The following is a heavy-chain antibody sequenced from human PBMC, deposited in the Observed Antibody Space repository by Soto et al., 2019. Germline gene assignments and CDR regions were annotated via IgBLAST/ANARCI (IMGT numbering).Heavy chain of an antibody. CDR3: ARDKDTSSWTGFDF. Sequence: GGSLRLSCAASGFTFSSYAMSWVRQAPGKGLEWVSAISATGISTHYADSVKGRVTISRDNSANTLSLEMSSLTAEDTAVYYCARDKDTSSWTGFDFWGHGTLVTVPS. V-gene: IGHV3-23*01. CDR2: ISATGIST. J-gene: IGHJ4*01. D-gene: IGHD1-1*01. CDR1: GFTFSSYA.